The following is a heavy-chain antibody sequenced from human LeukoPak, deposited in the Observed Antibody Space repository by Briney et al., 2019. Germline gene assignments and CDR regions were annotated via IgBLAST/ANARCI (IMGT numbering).Heavy chain of an antibody. D-gene: IGHD2-21*02. CDR2: IFYSGTT. CDR3: ARHDVAPVIRRGFDF. CDR1: GGSVSGYY. V-gene: IGHV4-59*08. J-gene: IGHJ4*02. Sequence: SETLSLTCTVSGGSVSGYYWSWIRRPPGRGLEWIGYIFYSGTTLYSPSLKSRVTMSVDTSENQFSLKLSSVTAADTAVYYCARHDVAPVIRRGFDFWGQGILVTVSS.